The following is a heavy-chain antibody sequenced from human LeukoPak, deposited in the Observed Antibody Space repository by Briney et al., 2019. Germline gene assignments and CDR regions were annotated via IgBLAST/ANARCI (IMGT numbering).Heavy chain of an antibody. D-gene: IGHD1-26*01. CDR1: GYTFTSYD. V-gene: IGHV1-8*01. Sequence: GASVKVSCKASGYTFTSYDINWVRQATGQGLEWMGCMNPNSGNTGYAQKFQGRVTMTRNTSISAAYMELSSLRSEDTAVYYCAREWAYNWFDPWGQGTLVTVSS. CDR3: AREWAYNWFDP. J-gene: IGHJ5*02. CDR2: MNPNSGNT.